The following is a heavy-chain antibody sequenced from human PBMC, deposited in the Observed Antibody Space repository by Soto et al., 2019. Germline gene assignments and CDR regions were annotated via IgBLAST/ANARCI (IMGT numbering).Heavy chain of an antibody. CDR2: ISSTTNYI. CDR1: GFTFTRYS. D-gene: IGHD3-22*01. Sequence: PGGSLRLSCAASGFTFTRYSMNWVRQAPGKGLEWVSSISSTTNYIYYGDSMKGRFTTSRDESKNSVYLQMNSLKTEDTAVYYCVRTTYFSDSSGYTRCFDYWGQGTLVTVSS. V-gene: IGHV3-21*04. CDR3: VRTTYFSDSSGYTRCFDY. J-gene: IGHJ4*02.